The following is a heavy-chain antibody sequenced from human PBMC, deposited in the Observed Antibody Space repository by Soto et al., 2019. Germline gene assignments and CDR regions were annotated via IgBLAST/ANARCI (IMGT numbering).Heavy chain of an antibody. Sequence: QVQLQQWGAGLLKPSETLSLTCAVYGGSFSGYYWSWIRQPPGKGLEWIGEINHSGSTNYNPSLKSRVTISVDTSKNQFSLKLSSVTAADTAVYYCAIQRRDGYNYEEYWGQGTLVTVSS. CDR1: GGSFSGYY. D-gene: IGHD5-12*01. V-gene: IGHV4-34*01. CDR3: AIQRRDGYNYEEY. J-gene: IGHJ4*02. CDR2: INHSGST.